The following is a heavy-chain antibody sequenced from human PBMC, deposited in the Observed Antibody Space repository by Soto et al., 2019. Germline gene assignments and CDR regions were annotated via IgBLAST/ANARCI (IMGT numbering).Heavy chain of an antibody. CDR1: GGSFSGYY. V-gene: IGHV4-34*01. CDR3: SIANDYGDHTYFDY. D-gene: IGHD4-17*01. Sequence: SETLSLTCAVYGGSFSGYYWSWIRQPPGKGLEWIGEINHSGSTNYNPSLKSRVTISVDTSKNQFSLKLSSVTAADTAVYYCSIANDYGDHTYFDYWGKGTLVPVSS. CDR2: INHSGST. J-gene: IGHJ4*02.